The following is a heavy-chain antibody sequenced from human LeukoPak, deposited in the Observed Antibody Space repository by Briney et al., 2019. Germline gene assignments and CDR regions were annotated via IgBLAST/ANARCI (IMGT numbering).Heavy chain of an antibody. D-gene: IGHD4-17*01. CDR2: IIPIFGTA. CDR3: AAAYGDYVNWYFDL. CDR1: GGTFSSYA. V-gene: IGHV1-69*13. J-gene: IGHJ2*01. Sequence: SVKVSCKASGGTFSSYAISWVRQAPGQGLEWMGGIIPIFGTANYAQKFQGRVTITADESTSTAYMELSSLRSEDTAVYYCAAAYGDYVNWYFDLWGRGTLVTVSS.